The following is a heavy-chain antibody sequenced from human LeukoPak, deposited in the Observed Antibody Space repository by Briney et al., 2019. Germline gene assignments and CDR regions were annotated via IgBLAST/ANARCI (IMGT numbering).Heavy chain of an antibody. CDR3: ATAAGLGVPYYFDY. D-gene: IGHD3/OR15-3a*01. CDR1: GGTFGSYA. CDR2: IIPIFGTA. Sequence: GSSVTVSCTASGGTFGSYAISWVRQAPGQGLEGMGGIIPIFGTANYAQKFQGRVTITADESTSTAYMELSSLRSEDTAVYYCATAAGLGVPYYFDYWGQGTLVTVSS. J-gene: IGHJ4*02. V-gene: IGHV1-69*01.